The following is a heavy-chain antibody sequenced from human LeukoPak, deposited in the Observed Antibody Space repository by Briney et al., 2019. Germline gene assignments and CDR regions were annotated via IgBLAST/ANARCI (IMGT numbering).Heavy chain of an antibody. D-gene: IGHD3-22*01. CDR3: AKGSDSSGYYYLDY. V-gene: IGHV3-30-3*01. J-gene: IGHJ4*02. Sequence: GGSLRLSCAASGFTFSSYAMHWVRQAPGKGLEWVAVISYDGSNKYYADSVKGRFTISRDNSKNTLYLQMNSLRAEDTAVYYCAKGSDSSGYYYLDYWGQGTLVTVSS. CDR1: GFTFSSYA. CDR2: ISYDGSNK.